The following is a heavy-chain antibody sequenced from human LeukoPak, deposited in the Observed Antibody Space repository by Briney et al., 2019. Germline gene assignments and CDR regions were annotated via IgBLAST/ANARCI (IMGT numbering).Heavy chain of an antibody. CDR3: AREERDGYNYYWYFDL. J-gene: IGHJ2*01. CDR1: GFTSSTYT. V-gene: IGHV3-21*01. Sequence: AGGSLRLSCEVSGFTSSTYTMNWVRQAPGKGLEWVSSISSSSIYIYYADSVKGRFTISRDNAKNPLYLQISSLRAEDTAMYYCAREERDGYNYYWYFDLWGRGTLVTVSS. D-gene: IGHD5-24*01. CDR2: ISSSSIYI.